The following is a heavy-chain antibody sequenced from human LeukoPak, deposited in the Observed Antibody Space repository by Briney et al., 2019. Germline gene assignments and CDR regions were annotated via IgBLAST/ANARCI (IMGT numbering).Heavy chain of an antibody. D-gene: IGHD3-22*01. CDR1: GGSISSSSYY. Sequence: RASETLSLTCTASGGSISSSSYYWGWIRQPPGKGLEWIGSIYYSGSTYYNPSLKSRVTISVDTSKNQFSLKLSSVTAADTAVYYCARVVRPYYFDYWGQGTLVTVSS. CDR2: IYYSGST. CDR3: ARVVRPYYFDY. V-gene: IGHV4-39*07. J-gene: IGHJ4*02.